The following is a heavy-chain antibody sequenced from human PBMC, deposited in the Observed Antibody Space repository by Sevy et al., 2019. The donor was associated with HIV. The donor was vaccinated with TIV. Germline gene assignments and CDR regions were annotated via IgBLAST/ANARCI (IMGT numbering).Heavy chain of an antibody. V-gene: IGHV3-23*01. J-gene: IGHJ4*02. CDR1: GFTFSSYA. Sequence: GGSLRLSCGVSGFTFSSYAMSWVRQAPGKGLEWVSGISGSGGSTYYADSVKGRFTISRDNSKNTLYLQMTSLRAEDTAVYYCAKEGFGYNYDSSGNLDYWGQETLVTVSS. D-gene: IGHD3-22*01. CDR3: AKEGFGYNYDSSGNLDY. CDR2: ISGSGGST.